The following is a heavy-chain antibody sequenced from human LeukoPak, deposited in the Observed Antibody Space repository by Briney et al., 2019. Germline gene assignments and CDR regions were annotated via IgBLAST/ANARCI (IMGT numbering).Heavy chain of an antibody. CDR1: GGSISSSSYY. D-gene: IGHD5-18*01. J-gene: IGHJ4*02. CDR3: ARLMGIQLWAFDY. V-gene: IGHV4-39*01. Sequence: SETLSLTCTVSGGSISSSSYYWGWIRQPPGKGLEWIGGIYYSGSTYYNPSLKSRVTISVDTSKNQFSLKLSSVTAADTAVYYCARLMGIQLWAFDYWGQGTLVTVSS. CDR2: IYYSGST.